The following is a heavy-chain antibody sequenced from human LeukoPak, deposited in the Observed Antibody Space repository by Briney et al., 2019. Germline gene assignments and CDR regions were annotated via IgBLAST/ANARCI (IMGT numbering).Heavy chain of an antibody. Sequence: GGSLRLSCAASGFTFSSSAMSWVRQAPGKGLEWVSNVSGSGRGENTYYADSVKGRFTISRDNSKNTLYLQMNSLRAEDTAVYYCASARPQPLDWGRFDYWGQGTLVTVSS. CDR1: GFTFSSSA. CDR3: ASARPQPLDWGRFDY. D-gene: IGHD6-6*01. J-gene: IGHJ4*02. V-gene: IGHV3-23*01. CDR2: VSGSGRGENT.